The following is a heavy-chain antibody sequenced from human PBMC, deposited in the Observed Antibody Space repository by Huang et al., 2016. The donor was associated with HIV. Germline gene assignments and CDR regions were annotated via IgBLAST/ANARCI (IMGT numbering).Heavy chain of an antibody. V-gene: IGHV3-74*01. CDR2: INSDGSST. Sequence: EVQLVESGGGLVQPGGSLRLSCAASGFSISSYWVPWVRQAPGKGLVGVSRINSDGSSTSYADSVKGRFTISRDNAKNTLYLQMNSLRAEDTAVYYCARDPRIQSWLNFFDYWGQGTLVSVSS. D-gene: IGHD3-22*01. CDR3: ARDPRIQSWLNFFDY. CDR1: GFSISSYW. J-gene: IGHJ4*02.